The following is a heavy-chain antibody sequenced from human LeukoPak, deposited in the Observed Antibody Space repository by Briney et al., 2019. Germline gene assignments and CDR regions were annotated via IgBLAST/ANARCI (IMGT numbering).Heavy chain of an antibody. V-gene: IGHV3-7*04. D-gene: IGHD1-26*01. Sequence: GRSLRLSCAASGSTFSSYWMSWVRQAPGKGLEWVANIKGDGSDNHYVDSVRGRFTISRDNAKNSLYLQMNSLRAEDTAVYYCARDLGYYRADYWGQGTLVTVSS. J-gene: IGHJ4*02. CDR3: ARDLGYYRADY. CDR2: IKGDGSDN. CDR1: GSTFSSYW.